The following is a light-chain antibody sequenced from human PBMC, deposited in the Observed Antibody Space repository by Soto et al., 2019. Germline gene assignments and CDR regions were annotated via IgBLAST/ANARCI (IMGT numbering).Light chain of an antibody. CDR1: SSNIGTSS. CDR2: TTN. J-gene: IGLJ1*01. CDR3: AAWDDSLNGHV. Sequence: SVVGQPEAAAGTPRRRVALACSWRSSNIGTSSVHWFQQLPGTAPKLLISTTNQRPSGVPERFSGSKSGTSASLAISGLQSEDEADYYCAAWDDSLNGHVFGTGTKVTVL. V-gene: IGLV1-44*01.